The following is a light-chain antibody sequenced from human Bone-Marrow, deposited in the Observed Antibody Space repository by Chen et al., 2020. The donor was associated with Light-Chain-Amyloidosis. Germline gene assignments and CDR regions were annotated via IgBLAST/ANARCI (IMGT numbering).Light chain of an antibody. CDR1: QTSSSNY. Sequence: EIVLTQSPATLSLSPGAGANLSCSASQTSSSNYLTWYQQKFGQAPRLLIYGSSSRATGIPDRFTGSGSGTDFTLTINRLEPEDFAMYYCQQYGTSPLTFGGGTKVEIK. CDR3: QQYGTSPLT. J-gene: IGKJ4*01. CDR2: GSS. V-gene: IGKV3-20*01.